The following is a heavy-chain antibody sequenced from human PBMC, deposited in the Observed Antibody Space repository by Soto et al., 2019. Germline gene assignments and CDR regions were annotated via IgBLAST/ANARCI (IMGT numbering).Heavy chain of an antibody. CDR1: GFTFSSYG. J-gene: IGHJ5*02. Sequence: QPGGSLRLCCAASGFTFSSYGMHWVRQAPGKGLEWVAVIWYDGSNKYYADSVKGRFTISRDNSKNTLYLQMNSLRAEDTAVYYCARGASPGYSSGRQSYNWFDPWGQGTLVTVSS. CDR2: IWYDGSNK. V-gene: IGHV3-33*01. D-gene: IGHD6-19*01. CDR3: ARGASPGYSSGRQSYNWFDP.